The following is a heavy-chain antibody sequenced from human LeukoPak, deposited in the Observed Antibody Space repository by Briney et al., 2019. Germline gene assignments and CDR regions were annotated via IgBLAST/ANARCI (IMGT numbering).Heavy chain of an antibody. CDR2: INPNSGGT. D-gene: IGHD3-22*01. J-gene: IGHJ3*02. CDR1: GYTFTGYN. Sequence: ASAKVSCKAPGYTFTGYNMHWVRQAPGQGLEWMGWINPNSGGTNYAQKFQGRVTMTRDTSISTAYMELSRLRSDDTAVDYCAQGVHVVITTPSTFYIWGQGTMVTVSS. CDR3: AQGVHVVITTPSTFYI. V-gene: IGHV1-2*02.